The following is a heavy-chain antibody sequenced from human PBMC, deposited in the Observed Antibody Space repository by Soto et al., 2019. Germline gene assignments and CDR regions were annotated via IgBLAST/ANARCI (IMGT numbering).Heavy chain of an antibody. Sequence: GGSLRVSCAASGFTVSGNYMSWVRQAPGKGLEWVSVIYSGGSTYYADSVTGRFTISRDNSKNTLYLQMNSLRAEDTAVYYCASDMVGGYYGSGSWNYWGQGTLVTVSS. CDR3: ASDMVGGYYGSGSWNY. J-gene: IGHJ4*02. V-gene: IGHV3-53*01. CDR2: IYSGGST. CDR1: GFTVSGNY. D-gene: IGHD3-10*01.